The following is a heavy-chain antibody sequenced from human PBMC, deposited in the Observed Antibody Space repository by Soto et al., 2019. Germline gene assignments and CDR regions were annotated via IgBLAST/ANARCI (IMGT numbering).Heavy chain of an antibody. Sequence: GASVKVSCKASGYTVTSYGISWVRQAPGQGLEWMGWISAYNGNTNYAQKLQGRVTMTTDTSTSTAYMELRSLRSDDTAVYYCARIGYYYDSSGYYYVDWFDPWGQGTLVTVSS. V-gene: IGHV1-18*04. CDR2: ISAYNGNT. CDR3: ARIGYYYDSSGYYYVDWFDP. D-gene: IGHD3-22*01. CDR1: GYTVTSYG. J-gene: IGHJ5*02.